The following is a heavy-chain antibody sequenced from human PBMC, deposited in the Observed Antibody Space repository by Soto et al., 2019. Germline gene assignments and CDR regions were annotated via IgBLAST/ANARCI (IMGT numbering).Heavy chain of an antibody. Sequence: EVQLLESGGGLVQPGGSLRLSCAASGFTFSSYAMSWVRQAPGTGLEWVSAISGRGGSTYYAYSVKGRFTISSDNSKNPLYLQMDSLRAEATAVYYCAKEKEYGSGLCDYWGQGTLVTVAS. J-gene: IGHJ4*02. CDR3: AKEKEYGSGLCDY. CDR1: GFTFSSYA. V-gene: IGHV3-23*01. D-gene: IGHD6-19*01. CDR2: ISGRGGST.